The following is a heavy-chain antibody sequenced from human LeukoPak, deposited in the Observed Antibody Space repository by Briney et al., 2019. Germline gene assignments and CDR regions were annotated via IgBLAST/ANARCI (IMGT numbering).Heavy chain of an antibody. D-gene: IGHD7-27*01. CDR2: INPSGGST. Sequence: ASVKVSCKASGYTFTSYGISWVRQAPGQGLEWMGIINPSGGSTSYAQKFQGRVTMTTDTSTSTAYMELRSLRSDDTAVYYCARPGVSDAFDIWGQGTMVTVSS. V-gene: IGHV1-18*01. CDR3: ARPGVSDAFDI. J-gene: IGHJ3*02. CDR1: GYTFTSYG.